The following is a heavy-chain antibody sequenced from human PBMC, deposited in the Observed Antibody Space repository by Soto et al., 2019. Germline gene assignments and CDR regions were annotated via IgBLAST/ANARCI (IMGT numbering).Heavy chain of an antibody. CDR3: ARDYSSSSPCFDY. J-gene: IGHJ4*02. CDR2: ISYDGSNK. Sequence: QVQLVESGGGVVQPGRSLRLSCAASGFTFSSYAMHWVRQAPGKGLEWVAVISYDGSNKYYADSVKGRFTISRDNSKNTLYLQMNSLRAEDTAVYYCARDYSSSSPCFDYWGQGTLVTVSS. D-gene: IGHD6-13*01. CDR1: GFTFSSYA. V-gene: IGHV3-30-3*01.